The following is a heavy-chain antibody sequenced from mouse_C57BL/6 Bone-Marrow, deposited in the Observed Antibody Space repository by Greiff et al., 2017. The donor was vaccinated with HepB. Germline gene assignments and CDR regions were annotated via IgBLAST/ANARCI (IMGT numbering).Heavy chain of an antibody. Sequence: EVKLVESGGGLVKPGGSLKLSCAASGFTFSSYAMSWVRQTPEKRLEWVATISDGGSYTYYPDNVKGRFTLSRDNAKNNLYLQMSHLKSEDTAMYYCASHYPWFAYWGQGTLVTVSA. J-gene: IGHJ3*01. CDR3: ASHYPWFAY. D-gene: IGHD5-5*01. CDR1: GFTFSSYA. CDR2: ISDGGSYT. V-gene: IGHV5-4*03.